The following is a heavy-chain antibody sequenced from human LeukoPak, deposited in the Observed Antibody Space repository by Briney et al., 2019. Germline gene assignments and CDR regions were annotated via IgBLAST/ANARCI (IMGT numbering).Heavy chain of an antibody. D-gene: IGHD3-16*02. CDR2: ISGSGGST. CDR3: AKAGNSALRLGELSLHGSWVSYWYFDL. Sequence: GGSLRLSCAASGFTFSSYAMSWVRQAPGKGLQWVSAISGSGGSTYYADSVKGRFTISRDNSKNTLYLQMNSLRAEDTAVYYCAKAGNSALRLGELSLHGSWVSYWYFDLWGRGTLVTVSS. V-gene: IGHV3-23*01. CDR1: GFTFSSYA. J-gene: IGHJ2*01.